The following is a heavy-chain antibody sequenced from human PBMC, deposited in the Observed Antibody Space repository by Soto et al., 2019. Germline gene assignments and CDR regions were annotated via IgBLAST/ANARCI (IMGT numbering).Heavy chain of an antibody. D-gene: IGHD3-22*01. CDR2: SSYDGSNK. V-gene: IGHV3-30-3*01. J-gene: IGHJ4*02. CDR1: RFTLSSYS. Sequence: SLRLSCASSRFTLSSYSMHCVRHSPGKGLEWVAVSSYDGSNKYYADSVKGRFTISRDNSRNTLYLQMNSLSAEDTAAYYCARGSSVVITHFDYCGPGTLHSVSS. CDR3: ARGSSVVITHFDY.